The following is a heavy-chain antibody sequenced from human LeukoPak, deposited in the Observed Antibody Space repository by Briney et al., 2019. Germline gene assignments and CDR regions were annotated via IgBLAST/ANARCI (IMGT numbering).Heavy chain of an antibody. J-gene: IGHJ4*02. CDR2: IYSGGRI. D-gene: IGHD1/OR15-1a*01. V-gene: IGHV3-66*01. CDR1: GLTFSDCF. Sequence: GGSLRLSCAVSGLTFSDCFMDWVRQAPGKGLEWVSVIYSGGRIYYADSVKGRFTISRDNSKNTLYLQMNSLRAEDTAVYYCARSNCNSCYLGVWYYFDYWGQGTLVTVSS. CDR3: ARSNCNSCYLGVWYYFDY.